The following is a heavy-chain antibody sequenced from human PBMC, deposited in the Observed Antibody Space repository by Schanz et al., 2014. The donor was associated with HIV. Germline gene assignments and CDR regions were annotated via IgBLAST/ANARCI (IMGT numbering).Heavy chain of an antibody. J-gene: IGHJ4*02. CDR1: GYTFTSYG. Sequence: QVQLVQSGVEVKKPGASVKVSCKASGYTFTSYGISWVRQAPGQGLEWMGWISAYNGNTNYAQKLQGRVTMTTDTPPSPAYMALRALRSDAPPVYYCPRQLAAAGTSVCDYWGQGTLVTVSS. D-gene: IGHD6-13*01. CDR3: PRQLAAAGTSVCDY. V-gene: IGHV1-18*01. CDR2: ISAYNGNT.